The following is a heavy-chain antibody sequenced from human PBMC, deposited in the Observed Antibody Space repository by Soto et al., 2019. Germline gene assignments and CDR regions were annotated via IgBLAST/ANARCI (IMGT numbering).Heavy chain of an antibody. Sequence: GASVKVSCKASGYTFTSYDINWVRQATGQGLEWMGWMNPNSGNTGYAQKFQGRVTMTRNTSISTAYMELSSLRSEDTAVYYCARTGKSLGYCSSTSCYHWFDPWGQGTLVTXSS. CDR2: MNPNSGNT. CDR1: GYTFTSYD. D-gene: IGHD2-2*01. V-gene: IGHV1-8*01. CDR3: ARTGKSLGYCSSTSCYHWFDP. J-gene: IGHJ5*02.